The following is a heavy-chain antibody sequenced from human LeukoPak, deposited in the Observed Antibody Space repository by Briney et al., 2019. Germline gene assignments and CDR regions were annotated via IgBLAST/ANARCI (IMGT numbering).Heavy chain of an antibody. CDR3: ARTYCRGGSCHFDY. V-gene: IGHV4-59*08. Sequence: PSETLSLTCTVSGGSISTYYWSWIRQPPGKGLEWIGYIYYSGSTDSNPSLKSRVTISVDTSKNQVSLKLSSETAADTAVYYCARTYCRGGSCHFDYWGQGTLVTVSS. D-gene: IGHD2-15*01. J-gene: IGHJ4*02. CDR1: GGSISTYY. CDR2: IYYSGST.